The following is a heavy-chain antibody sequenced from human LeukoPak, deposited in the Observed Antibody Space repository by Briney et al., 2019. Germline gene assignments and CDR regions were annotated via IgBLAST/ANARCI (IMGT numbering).Heavy chain of an antibody. Sequence: SVKVSCKASGDSFSSYPISWVRLAPGQGLEWMGRIIPMLDITDYAQKFQDRITITADKSTTTAYMELSGLRSEDTAVYYCAREYAGGNSFHVIFHIWGQGTMVSVSS. V-gene: IGHV1-69*04. D-gene: IGHD4-23*01. CDR1: GDSFSSYP. CDR3: AREYAGGNSFHVIFHI. CDR2: IIPMLDIT. J-gene: IGHJ3*02.